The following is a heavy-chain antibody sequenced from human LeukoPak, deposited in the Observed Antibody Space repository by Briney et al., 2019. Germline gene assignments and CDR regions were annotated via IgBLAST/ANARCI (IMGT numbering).Heavy chain of an antibody. V-gene: IGHV3-23*01. CDR2: ISGSGGST. D-gene: IGHD2-15*01. J-gene: IGHJ4*02. CDR1: GFTFSSYA. Sequence: AGGSLRLSCAASGFTFSSYAMSWVRQAPGKGLEWVSAISGSGGSTYYADSVKGRFTISRDNSKNTLYLQMNSLRAEDTAVYYCAKGYGYCSGGSCYYNYWGQGTLVTVSS. CDR3: AKGYGYCSGGSCYYNY.